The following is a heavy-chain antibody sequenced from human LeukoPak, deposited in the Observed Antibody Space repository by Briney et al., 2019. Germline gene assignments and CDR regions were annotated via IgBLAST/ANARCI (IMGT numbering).Heavy chain of an antibody. J-gene: IGHJ4*02. CDR2: IYHSGST. Sequence: SETLSLTCTVSDYSISSGFYCGWIRPTPGKGLEWIGNIYHSGSTYYNPSLKSRVTMSVDTSKNQFSLKLSSVTAADTAVYYCARARIGYSSSFFDYWGQGTLVTVSS. CDR3: ARARIGYSSSFFDY. V-gene: IGHV4-38-2*02. D-gene: IGHD6-6*01. CDR1: DYSISSGFY.